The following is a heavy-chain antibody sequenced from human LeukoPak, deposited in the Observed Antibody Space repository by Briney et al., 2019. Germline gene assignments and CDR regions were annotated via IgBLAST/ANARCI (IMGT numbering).Heavy chain of an antibody. CDR1: GYTFTNHF. J-gene: IGHJ5*02. Sequence: WASVKVSCKASGYTFTNHFMHWVQQAPGQGLEWMGIINPSGGSTSYAQKFQGRVTMTRDTSTSTVYMELSSLRSEDTAVYYFARDSAPGSLADPWGQGTLVTVSS. D-gene: IGHD1-26*01. V-gene: IGHV1-46*01. CDR2: INPSGGST. CDR3: ARDSAPGSLADP.